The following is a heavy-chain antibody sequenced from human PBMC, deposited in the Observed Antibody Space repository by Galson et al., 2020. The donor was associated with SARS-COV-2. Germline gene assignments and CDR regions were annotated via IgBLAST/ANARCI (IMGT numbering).Heavy chain of an antibody. V-gene: IGHV1-2*02. CDR1: GYTFTDYY. CDR3: TRGGLFSGRPVITIAGDAFDI. CDR2: INPNSGGT. D-gene: IGHD3-10*01. J-gene: IGHJ3*02. Sequence: ASVKVSCKASGYTFTDYYMHWVRQAPGQGLEWMGWINPNSGGTYSVQRFQGRVTMTRDTSISTAYMELSRLRSDDTAVYYCTRGGLFSGRPVITIAGDAFDIWGQGTMVTVSS.